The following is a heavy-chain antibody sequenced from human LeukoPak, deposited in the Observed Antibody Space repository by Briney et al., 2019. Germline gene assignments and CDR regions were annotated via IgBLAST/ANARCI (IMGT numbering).Heavy chain of an antibody. V-gene: IGHV3-23*01. CDR1: GFTVSRYP. J-gene: IGHJ5*02. D-gene: IGHD1-1*01. CDR3: AKDRSVLEVTNWFDP. Sequence: GWSLRLSRVASGFTVSRYPMSWVRPPAAKGLEGVASSSGSGGSTYYADSVKGRFTISRDNSKNTLYLQMDSLRAEDTAVYYCAKDRSVLEVTNWFDPWGQGTLVTVSS. CDR2: SSGSGGST.